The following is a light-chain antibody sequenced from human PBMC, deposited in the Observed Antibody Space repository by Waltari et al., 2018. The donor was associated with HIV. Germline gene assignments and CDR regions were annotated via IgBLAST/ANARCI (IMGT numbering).Light chain of an antibody. V-gene: IGLV3-25*03. CDR3: QSADSNASLWV. Sequence: SYELRQPPSVSVSPGQTARITCSGDALPKQYAYWYQQRPGQAPVLVIYKDTERPSGIPERFSGSSSGTTATLTIIGVQAQDEADYHCQSADSNASLWVFGGGTKLTVL. CDR1: ALPKQY. J-gene: IGLJ3*02. CDR2: KDT.